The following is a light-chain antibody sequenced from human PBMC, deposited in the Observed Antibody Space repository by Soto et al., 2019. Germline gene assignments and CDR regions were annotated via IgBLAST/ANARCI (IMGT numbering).Light chain of an antibody. Sequence: EIVLTQSPATLSLSPGERATLSCRASQSIGRYLAWYQQXXXXAPRLVIYDASNMATGIPARFSGSGSGTDFTLTISSLESEDLAIYYCQQRSNWPPVFGGGTKVEIK. J-gene: IGKJ4*01. CDR2: DAS. CDR1: QSIGRY. CDR3: QQRSNWPPV. V-gene: IGKV3-11*01.